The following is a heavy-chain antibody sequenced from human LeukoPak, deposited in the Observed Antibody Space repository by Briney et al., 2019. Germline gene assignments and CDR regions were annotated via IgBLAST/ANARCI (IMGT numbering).Heavy chain of an antibody. CDR1: GYTFTSYG. CDR3: ARGEPLGAFNI. J-gene: IGHJ3*02. Sequence: ASVKVSCKASGYTFTSYGISWVRQAPGQGLEWMGGIIPIFGTANYAQKFQGRVTITADESTSTAYMELSSLRSEDTAVYYCARGEPLGAFNIWGQGTMVTVSS. V-gene: IGHV1-69*13. CDR2: IIPIFGTA. D-gene: IGHD1-14*01.